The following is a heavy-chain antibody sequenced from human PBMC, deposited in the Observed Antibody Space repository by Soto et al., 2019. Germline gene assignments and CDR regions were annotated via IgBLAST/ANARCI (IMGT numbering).Heavy chain of an antibody. V-gene: IGHV3-23*01. CDR3: AKEMVAEDIVVVVAAPLDY. Sequence: GGSLRLSCAASGFTFSSYAMSWVRQAPGKGLEWVSAISGSGGSTYYADSVKGRFTISRDNSKNTLYLQMNSLRAEDTAVYYCAKEMVAEDIVVVVAAPLDYWGQGTLVTVSS. CDR2: ISGSGGST. J-gene: IGHJ4*02. D-gene: IGHD2-15*01. CDR1: GFTFSSYA.